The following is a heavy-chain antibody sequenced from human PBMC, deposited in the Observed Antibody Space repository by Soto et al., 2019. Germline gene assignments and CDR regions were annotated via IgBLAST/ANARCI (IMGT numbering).Heavy chain of an antibody. CDR3: VRDRYSSSGWFEP. D-gene: IGHD3-10*01. CDR2: TYYRSRFFS. Sequence: SQTLSLTCAISGDSVSSYSSAWNWIRHSPSGGLDWLGRTYYRSRFFSDYAESVKSRIIINPDTSKNQFSLQLKSVTPEDTAVYYGVRDRYSSSGWFEPWGQGTTVTFSS. J-gene: IGHJ5*02. V-gene: IGHV6-1*01. CDR1: GDSVSSYSSA.